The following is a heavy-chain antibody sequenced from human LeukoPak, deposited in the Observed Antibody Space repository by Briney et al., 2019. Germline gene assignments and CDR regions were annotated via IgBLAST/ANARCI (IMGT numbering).Heavy chain of an antibody. D-gene: IGHD2-2*01. CDR1: GYTFTGYY. CDR2: INPNSGGT. V-gene: IGHV1-2*02. Sequence: ASVKVSCKASGYTFTGYYMHWVRQAPGQGLEWMGWINPNSGGTNYAQKFQGRVTMTRDTSISTAYMELSRLRSDDTGVYYCARETLGYCRSTSCPDAFDIWGQGTMVTVSS. J-gene: IGHJ3*02. CDR3: ARETLGYCRSTSCPDAFDI.